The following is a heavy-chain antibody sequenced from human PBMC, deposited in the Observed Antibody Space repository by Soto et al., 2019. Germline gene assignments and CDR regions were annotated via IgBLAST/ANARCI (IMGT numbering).Heavy chain of an antibody. D-gene: IGHD6-13*01. CDR1: SGSISGSY. Sequence: SETLSLTCSVSSGSISGSYWTCIRQRPGKGLEWIGYIFHSGNTNYNPSLKSRVTISVDTSTHQFSLRLRSVTAADTAVYYCAWGAAAGRGDFCGQGTLVTASS. CDR2: IFHSGNT. V-gene: IGHV4-59*01. J-gene: IGHJ4*02. CDR3: AWGAAAGRGDF.